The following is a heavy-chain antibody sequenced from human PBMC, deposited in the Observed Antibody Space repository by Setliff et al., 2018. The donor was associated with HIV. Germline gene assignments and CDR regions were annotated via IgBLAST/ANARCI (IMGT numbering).Heavy chain of an antibody. Sequence: SETLSLTCSVSGGSFSGYYWSWIRQPPGKGLEWIGYIYIYNSESTNYNPSLTSRVTISVDTSRNQFSLKLTSVTAADTAIYYCARGVNFDYWGQGTQVTVSS. D-gene: IGHD3-3*01. V-gene: IGHV4-59*01. CDR2: IYIYNSEST. CDR3: ARGVNFDY. CDR1: GGSFSGYY. J-gene: IGHJ4*02.